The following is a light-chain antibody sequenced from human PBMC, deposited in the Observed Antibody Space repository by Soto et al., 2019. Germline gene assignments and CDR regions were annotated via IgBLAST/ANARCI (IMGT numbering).Light chain of an antibody. CDR2: GAS. CDR1: LNINTY. Sequence: EIVLTQSPATLSLSPGERATLSCRASLNINTYLAWYQQKGGQAPRLLIYGASNRATGIPARFSGSGSGTDFTLTISSLEPEDFAIYYCQQRSNRPPYTFGKGTKLEIK. V-gene: IGKV3-11*01. J-gene: IGKJ2*01. CDR3: QQRSNRPPYT.